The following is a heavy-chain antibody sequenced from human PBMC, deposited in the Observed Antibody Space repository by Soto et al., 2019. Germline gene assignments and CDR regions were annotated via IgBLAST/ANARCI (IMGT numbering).Heavy chain of an antibody. CDR1: GGSISSYY. CDR3: ARGYCSSTSCVDV. CDR2: IYYSGST. J-gene: IGHJ6*02. D-gene: IGHD2-2*01. Sequence: SETLSLTCTVSGGSISSYYWSWIRQPPGKGLEWIGYIYYSGSTNYNPSLKSRVTRSVDTSKNQFSLKLSSVTAADTAMYYCARGYCSSTSCVDVWGQGTTVTVSS. V-gene: IGHV4-59*01.